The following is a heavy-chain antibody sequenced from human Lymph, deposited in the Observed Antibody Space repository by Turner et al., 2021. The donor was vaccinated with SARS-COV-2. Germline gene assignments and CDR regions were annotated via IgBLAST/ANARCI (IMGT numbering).Heavy chain of an antibody. J-gene: IGHJ6*02. CDR2: IADDGSNR. D-gene: IGHD3-16*01. CDR3: ARDFGGGMDV. V-gene: IGHV3-30-3*01. CDR1: GFTFSSYA. Sequence: QVQLVESGGGVVEPGRSLRLSCAASGFTFSSYAMQWVRQAPGKGLGWVALIADDGSNRYYADPEKGRFTISRDNSKKTLDLQMNSLRAEDTAVYYCARDFGGGMDVWGQGTTVTVSS.